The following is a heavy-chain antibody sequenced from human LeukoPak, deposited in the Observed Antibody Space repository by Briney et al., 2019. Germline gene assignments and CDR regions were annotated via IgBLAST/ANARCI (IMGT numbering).Heavy chain of an antibody. CDR1: GYTFTSYD. D-gene: IGHD3-16*01. J-gene: IGHJ4*02. CDR3: VIGIWGSYSRTDY. Sequence: ASVKVSCKAPGYTFTSYDINWVRQATGQGLEWMGWMNPNSGNTGYAQKFQGRVTMTRNTSISTAYMELSSLRSEDTAVYYCVIGIWGSYSRTDYWGQGTLVTVSS. CDR2: MNPNSGNT. V-gene: IGHV1-8*01.